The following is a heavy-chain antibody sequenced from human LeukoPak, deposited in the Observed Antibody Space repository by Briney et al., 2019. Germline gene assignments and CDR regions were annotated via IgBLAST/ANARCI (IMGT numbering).Heavy chain of an antibody. J-gene: IGHJ4*02. CDR3: ARERHDYGDFDY. CDR2: IILIFDTA. D-gene: IGHD4-17*01. CDR1: GGTFSSYA. Sequence: ASVKVSCKASGGTFSSYAISWVRQAPGQGLEWMGGIILIFDTANYAQKFKGRLTVTADKSTSTVYMELSSLRSEDTAVYYCARERHDYGDFDYWGQGTLVTVSS. V-gene: IGHV1-69*06.